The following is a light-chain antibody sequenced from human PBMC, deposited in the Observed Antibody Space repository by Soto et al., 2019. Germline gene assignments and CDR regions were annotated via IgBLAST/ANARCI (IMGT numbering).Light chain of an antibody. CDR1: QSVSSY. V-gene: IGKV3-15*01. Sequence: EIVMTQSPATLSVSPGERATLSCRASQSVSSYLAWYQQKFGQAPRLLIYGASTRAAGIPARFSGSGSGTEFTLTINSLQSEDFAVYCCQQYNNWPLTFGGGTKVEIK. J-gene: IGKJ4*01. CDR2: GAS. CDR3: QQYNNWPLT.